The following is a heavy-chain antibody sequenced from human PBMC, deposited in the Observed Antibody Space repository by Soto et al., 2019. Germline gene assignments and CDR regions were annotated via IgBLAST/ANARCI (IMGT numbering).Heavy chain of an antibody. CDR1: GGSFSGYY. Sequence: SETLSLTCAVYGGSFSGYYWSWIRQPPGKGLEWIGEINHSGTTNYNPSLKSRLTISVDTSKNQLSLKLSSVTAADTAVYYCAGGFGARVVEMGVYFDYWAKETLATFP. V-gene: IGHV4-34*01. D-gene: IGHD2-15*01. CDR3: AGGFGARVVEMGVYFDY. J-gene: IGHJ4*02. CDR2: INHSGTT.